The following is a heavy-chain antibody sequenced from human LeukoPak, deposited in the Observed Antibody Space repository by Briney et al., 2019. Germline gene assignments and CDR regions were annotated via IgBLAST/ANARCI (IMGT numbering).Heavy chain of an antibody. V-gene: IGHV4-34*01. CDR1: GGSFSGYY. CDR3: ARAQYYYDYIDY. D-gene: IGHD3-22*01. J-gene: IGHJ4*02. Sequence: SETLSLTCAVYGGSFSGYYWSWIRQPPGKGLEWIGEINHSGSTNYNPSLKSRVTISVDTSKNQFSLKLSSVTAADTAVYYCARAQYYYDYIDYWGQGTLVTVSS. CDR2: INHSGST.